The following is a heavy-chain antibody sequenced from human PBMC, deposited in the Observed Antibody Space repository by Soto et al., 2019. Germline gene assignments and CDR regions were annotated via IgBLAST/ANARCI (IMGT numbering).Heavy chain of an antibody. CDR2: IYYSGSA. J-gene: IGHJ3*02. V-gene: IGHV4-31*03. D-gene: IGHD1-1*01. CDR3: ARDWNKAFDI. CDR1: GGSISSGGYY. Sequence: PSETLSLTCTVSGGSISSGGYYWSWIRQHPGKGLEWIGYIYYSGSAYYNPSLKSRVTISVDTSKNQFSLKLSSVTAADTAVYYCARDWNKAFDIWGQGTMVTVSS.